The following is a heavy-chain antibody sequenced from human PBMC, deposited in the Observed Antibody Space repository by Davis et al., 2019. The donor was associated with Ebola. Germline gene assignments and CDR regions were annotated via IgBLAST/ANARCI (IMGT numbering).Heavy chain of an antibody. J-gene: IGHJ6*02. CDR2: IWYDGSNK. CDR3: AKDPQGYYDILTVSYGMDV. Sequence: PGGSLRLSCAASGFTFSSYGMHWVRQAPGKGLEWVAVIWYDGSNKYYADSVKGRFTISRDNSKNTLYLQMNSLRAEDTAVYYCAKDPQGYYDILTVSYGMDVWGQGTTVTVSS. CDR1: GFTFSSYG. D-gene: IGHD3-9*01. V-gene: IGHV3-30*02.